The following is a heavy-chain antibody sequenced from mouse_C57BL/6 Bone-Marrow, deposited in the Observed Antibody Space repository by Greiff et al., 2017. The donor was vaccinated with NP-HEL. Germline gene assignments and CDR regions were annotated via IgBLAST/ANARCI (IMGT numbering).Heavy chain of an antibody. CDR3: APLLRWYAMDY. J-gene: IGHJ4*01. Sequence: VKLVESGAELARPGASVKLSCKASGYTFTSYGISWVKQRTGQGLEWIGEIYPRSGNTYYNEKFKGKATLTADKSSSTAYMELRSLTSEDSAVYFCAPLLRWYAMDYWGQGTSVTVSS. V-gene: IGHV1-81*01. D-gene: IGHD1-1*01. CDR1: GYTFTSYG. CDR2: IYPRSGNT.